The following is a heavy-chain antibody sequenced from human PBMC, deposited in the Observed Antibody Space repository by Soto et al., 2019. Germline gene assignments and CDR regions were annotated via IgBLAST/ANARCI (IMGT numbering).Heavy chain of an antibody. CDR2: ISGSGTT. D-gene: IGHD3-22*01. CDR3: ARYYYVATGYHYAFDY. Sequence: GGSLRLSCAASGFTISNSAATLVRQAPGKGLEWVSTISGSGTTYYADSVKGRFTISRDNSNNTLCLQLHSLRAEDSALYYCARYYYVATGYHYAFDYWGQGTLVTVSS. CDR1: GFTISNSA. J-gene: IGHJ4*02. V-gene: IGHV3-23*01.